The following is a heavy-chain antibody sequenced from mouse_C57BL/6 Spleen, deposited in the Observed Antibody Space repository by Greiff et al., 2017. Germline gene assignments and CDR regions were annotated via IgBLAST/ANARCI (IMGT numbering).Heavy chain of an antibody. D-gene: IGHD1-1*01. CDR3: ATHGSSYEGFAY. CDR1: GYAFSGYW. J-gene: IGHJ3*01. CDR2: IYPGDGDT. Sequence: QVQLQQSGAELVKPGASVKISCKASGYAFSGYWMNWVKQRPGKGLEWIGQIYPGDGDTNYNGKFKGKATLTADKSSSTAYMQLSSLTSEDSAVYFCATHGSSYEGFAYWGQGTLVTVSA. V-gene: IGHV1-80*01.